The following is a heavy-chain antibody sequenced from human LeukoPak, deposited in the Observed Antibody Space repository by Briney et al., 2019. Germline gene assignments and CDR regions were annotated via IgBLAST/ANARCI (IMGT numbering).Heavy chain of an antibody. CDR2: ISGSGGST. V-gene: IGHV3-23*01. J-gene: IGHJ4*02. D-gene: IGHD5-24*01. Sequence: GGSLRLSCAASGFTFSSYARSWVRQAPGKGLEWVSAISGSGGSTYYADSVKGRFTISRDNSKNTLYLQMNSLRAEDTAVYYCAKALGRRWLQFLDYWGQGTLVTVSS. CDR3: AKALGRRWLQFLDY. CDR1: GFTFSSYA.